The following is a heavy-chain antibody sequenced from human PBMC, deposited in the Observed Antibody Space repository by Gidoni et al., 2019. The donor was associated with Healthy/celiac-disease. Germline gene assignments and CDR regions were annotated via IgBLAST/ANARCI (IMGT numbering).Heavy chain of an antibody. D-gene: IGHD6-19*01. CDR3: ASLRSAVAGTKIFDY. CDR2: INHSGIT. CDR1: GGSFSGYY. V-gene: IGHV4-34*01. J-gene: IGHJ4*02. Sequence: QVHLQQWGAGLLKPSETLSLTCAVYGGSFSGYYWNWIRQPPGKGLVWIGEINHSGITNYNPSLRSRVSISVDTSKSQVSLKLNSVTAADTAVYYCASLRSAVAGTKIFDYWGQGTLVTVSS.